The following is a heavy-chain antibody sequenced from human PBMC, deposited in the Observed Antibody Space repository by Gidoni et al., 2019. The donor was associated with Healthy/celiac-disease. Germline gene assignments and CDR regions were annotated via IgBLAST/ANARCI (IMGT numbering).Heavy chain of an antibody. CDR3: AKGTLDGELFDY. V-gene: IGHV3-23*01. Sequence: EVQLLESGGGLVQPGGSLRLSCAASGVTFSSYAMSWVRQAPGKGLEWVSAISGSGGSTYYADSVKGRFTISRDNSKNTLYLQMNSLRAEDTAVYYCAKGTLDGELFDYWGQGTLVTVSS. D-gene: IGHD1-7*01. J-gene: IGHJ4*02. CDR2: ISGSGGST. CDR1: GVTFSSYA.